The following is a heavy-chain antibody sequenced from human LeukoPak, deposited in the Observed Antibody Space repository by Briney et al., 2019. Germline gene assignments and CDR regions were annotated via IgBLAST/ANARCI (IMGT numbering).Heavy chain of an antibody. V-gene: IGHV3-74*01. D-gene: IGHD2-21*02. CDR1: GFGFSFYW. J-gene: IGHJ4*02. CDR3: ASDCGGDCYSGVGLFDY. CDR2: IKTDGSIA. Sequence: GGSLRLSCAASGFGFSFYWMHWVRQAPGKGPVWVSRIKTDGSIADYADSVKGRFTISRDNAKNTLYLQMNSLRAEDTAVYYCASDCGGDCYSGVGLFDYWGQGTLVTVSS.